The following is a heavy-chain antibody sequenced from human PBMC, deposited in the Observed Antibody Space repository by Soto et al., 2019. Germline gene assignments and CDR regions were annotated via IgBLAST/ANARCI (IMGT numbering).Heavy chain of an antibody. CDR1: GGTVSSGGYY. CDR3: AMAGNYRYFDA. V-gene: IGHV4-61*08. J-gene: IGHJ4*02. Sequence: LSLTCTVSGGTVSSGGYYWSWIRQPPGKGLEWIGYISSRGSANYNPSLESRVTISVDTSKNQFSLKLTSVTAADTAVYYCAMAGNYRYFDAWGQGTLVTVSS. CDR2: ISSRGSA. D-gene: IGHD1-7*01.